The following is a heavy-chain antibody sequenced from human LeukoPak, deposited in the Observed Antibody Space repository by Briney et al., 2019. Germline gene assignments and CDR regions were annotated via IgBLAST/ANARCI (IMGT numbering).Heavy chain of an antibody. CDR3: VRDATGLTN. V-gene: IGHV3-7*01. D-gene: IGHD4-11*01. Sequence: GRSLRLSCVASGFTFRGHWMNWVRQAAGQGMEWVANINSDGSGKYHVDSVQGRFTISRDNAKNSLYLQMNSLRAEDTAVYYCVRDATGLTNWGQGTLVTVSS. CDR1: GFTFRGHW. CDR2: INSDGSGK. J-gene: IGHJ4*02.